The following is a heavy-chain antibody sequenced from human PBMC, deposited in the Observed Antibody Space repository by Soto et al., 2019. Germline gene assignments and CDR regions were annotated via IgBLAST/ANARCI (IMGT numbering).Heavy chain of an antibody. D-gene: IGHD4-4*01. J-gene: IGHJ4*02. Sequence: PGGSLRLSCAASGFTFSSYGLNWVRQAPGKGLEWVSSISSSTSYIYYADSVKGRFTISRDNAKNSLYLQMNSLRAEDTAVYYCARDYYSNYFDYWGQGTLVTVSS. CDR3: ARDYYSNYFDY. CDR1: GFTFSSYG. V-gene: IGHV3-21*01. CDR2: ISSSTSYI.